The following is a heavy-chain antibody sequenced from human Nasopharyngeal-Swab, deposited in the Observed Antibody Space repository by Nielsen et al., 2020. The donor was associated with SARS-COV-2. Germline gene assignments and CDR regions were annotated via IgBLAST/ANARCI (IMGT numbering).Heavy chain of an antibody. J-gene: IGHJ6*03. CDR2: IYSGGST. Sequence: GESLKISCAASGFTVSSHYMSWVRQAPGKGLEWVSVIYSGGSTYYADSVKGRFSISRDNSKNTLYLQMNSLTAEDTAVFYCARGLVWFGEYNFMDVWGKGTMVTVSS. CDR3: ARGLVWFGEYNFMDV. D-gene: IGHD3-10*01. V-gene: IGHV3-53*01. CDR1: GFTVSSHY.